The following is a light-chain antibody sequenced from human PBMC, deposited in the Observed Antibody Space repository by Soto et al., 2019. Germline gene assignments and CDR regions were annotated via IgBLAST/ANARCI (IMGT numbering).Light chain of an antibody. J-gene: IGKJ4*01. CDR3: QQYHSLPLT. V-gene: IGKV1-33*01. CDR2: EAS. Sequence: DIQMTQSPSSLSASVGDRVTITCQASQGINKFLNWYQQRPGKAPKLLIYEASNLETGVPSRFSGSESVTDFTFTISSLQAEDVATYYCQQYHSLPLTFGGGTKVEIK. CDR1: QGINKF.